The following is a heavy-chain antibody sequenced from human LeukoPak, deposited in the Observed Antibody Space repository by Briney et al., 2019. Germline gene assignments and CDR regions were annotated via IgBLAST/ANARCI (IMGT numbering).Heavy chain of an antibody. CDR1: GYTFTSYD. CDR2: MNPNSGNT. J-gene: IGHJ5*02. V-gene: IGHV1-8*01. D-gene: IGHD3-22*01. Sequence: ASVRVSCKASGYTFTSYDINWVRQAAGQGLEWMGWMNPNSGNTDYAQKFQGRVTITRNTSISTAYMELSSLRSEVTAVYYCARGKIGKGGPRWFDPWGQGTLVTVSS. CDR3: ARGKIGKGGPRWFDP.